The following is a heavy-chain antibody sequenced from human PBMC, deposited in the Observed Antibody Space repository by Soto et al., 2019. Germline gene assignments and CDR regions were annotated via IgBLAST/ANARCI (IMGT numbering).Heavy chain of an antibody. CDR3: AREWSAAGHFYGMDV. Sequence: QVQLVQSGAEVKKPGASVQVSCKTSGYTFTSYDINWVRQAPGQGLEWVGWMNTNSDDTRSAQKFRGRLPLTRDKSMRAVYMKLSNLRPDDTAVYYCAREWSAAGHFYGMDVWGQGTTVAVSS. CDR2: MNTNSDDT. V-gene: IGHV1-8*01. D-gene: IGHD6-13*01. CDR1: GYTFTSYD. J-gene: IGHJ6*02.